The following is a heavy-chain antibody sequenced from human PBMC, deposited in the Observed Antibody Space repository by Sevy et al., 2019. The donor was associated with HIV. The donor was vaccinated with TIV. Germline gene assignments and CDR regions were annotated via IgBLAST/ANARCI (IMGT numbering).Heavy chain of an antibody. D-gene: IGHD6-13*01. Sequence: GGSLRLSCTASGFTFRNFGMHWGRQVPGKGPEWVTFIRYDGSDKYYAASVKGRFTISRDDSKNTLYLQMDSLRAEDTAIYYCAKDLAGPGRRYFDYWGQGTLVTVSS. CDR2: IRYDGSDK. V-gene: IGHV3-30*02. J-gene: IGHJ4*02. CDR1: GFTFRNFG. CDR3: AKDLAGPGRRYFDY.